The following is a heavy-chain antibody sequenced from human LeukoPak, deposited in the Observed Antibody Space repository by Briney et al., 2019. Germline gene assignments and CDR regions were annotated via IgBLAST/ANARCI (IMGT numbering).Heavy chain of an antibody. V-gene: IGHV1-24*01. CDR3: ATASSNIVLMVYRYFDL. CDR1: GYTLTELS. Sequence: ASVKVSRKVSGYTLTELSMHWVRQAPGKGLEWMGGFDPEDGETIYAQKFQGRVTMTEDTSTDTAYMELSSLRSEDTAVYYCATASSNIVLMVYRYFDLWGRGTLVTVSS. D-gene: IGHD2-8*01. CDR2: FDPEDGET. J-gene: IGHJ2*01.